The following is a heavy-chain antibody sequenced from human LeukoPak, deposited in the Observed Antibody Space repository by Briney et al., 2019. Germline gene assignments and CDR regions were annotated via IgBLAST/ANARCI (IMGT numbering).Heavy chain of an antibody. CDR1: GFTLSSYA. CDR2: ISASGGST. Sequence: GGSLRLSCAASGFTLSSYAMSWVRQAPGKGLEWVSSISASGGSTNYADSVKGRFTIYRDNSKNTVYLQMNILRAEDTAVYYCAKVMKGSERLTMVRGVIIKTAGLYYMDVWGKGTTVTVSS. J-gene: IGHJ6*03. V-gene: IGHV3-23*01. CDR3: AKVMKGSERLTMVRGVIIKTAGLYYMDV. D-gene: IGHD3-10*01.